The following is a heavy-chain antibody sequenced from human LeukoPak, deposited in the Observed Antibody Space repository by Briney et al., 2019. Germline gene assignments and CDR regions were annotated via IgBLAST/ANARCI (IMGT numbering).Heavy chain of an antibody. Sequence: SVKVSCKASGGTFSSYAISWVRQAPGQGLEWMGGIIPIFGTANYAQKFQGRVTITADESTSTAYMELSSLRSEDTAVYYCARDPDPRIGRGYYFDYWGQGTLVTVSS. CDR1: GGTFSSYA. J-gene: IGHJ4*02. V-gene: IGHV1-69*13. D-gene: IGHD1-14*01. CDR2: IIPIFGTA. CDR3: ARDPDPRIGRGYYFDY.